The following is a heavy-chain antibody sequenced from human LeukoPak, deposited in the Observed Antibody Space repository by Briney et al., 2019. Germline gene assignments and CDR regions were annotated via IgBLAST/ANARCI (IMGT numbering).Heavy chain of an antibody. V-gene: IGHV3-66*02. CDR1: GFSVSSNY. CDR3: ARDKLGSGYSSDFDY. Sequence: GGSLRLSCAASGFSVSSNYMNWVRQAPGQGLEWVSAIYTGGTTYYADSVKGRFTISRDNSKNTLYLQMNSLRAEDTAVYYCARDKLGSGYSSDFDYRGQGTLVTVSS. D-gene: IGHD6-19*01. J-gene: IGHJ4*02. CDR2: IYTGGTT.